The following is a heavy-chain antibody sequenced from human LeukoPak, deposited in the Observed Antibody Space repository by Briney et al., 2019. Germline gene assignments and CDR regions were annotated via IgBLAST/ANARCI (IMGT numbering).Heavy chain of an antibody. V-gene: IGHV3-21*01. CDR2: ISSSSSYI. J-gene: IGHJ3*02. Sequence: GGSLRLSCAASGFTFSSYSMNWVRQAPGKGLEWVSSISSSSSYIYYADSVKGRFTISRDNAKNSLYLQMNSLRAEDTAVYYCASPGTSDAFDIWGQGTMVTVPS. D-gene: IGHD1-26*01. CDR1: GFTFSSYS. CDR3: ASPGTSDAFDI.